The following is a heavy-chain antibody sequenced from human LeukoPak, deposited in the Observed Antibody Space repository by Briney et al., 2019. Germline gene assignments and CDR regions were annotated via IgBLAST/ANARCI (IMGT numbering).Heavy chain of an antibody. CDR2: IYYSGST. Sequence: SETLSLTCTVSGGSISSYYWSWIRQPPGKGLEWIGYIYYSGSTNYNPSLKSRVTISVDTSKNQFSLKLSSVTAADTAVYYCARDSGWAFDIWGQRTMVTVSS. J-gene: IGHJ3*02. CDR1: GGSISSYY. D-gene: IGHD3-10*01. V-gene: IGHV4-59*01. CDR3: ARDSGWAFDI.